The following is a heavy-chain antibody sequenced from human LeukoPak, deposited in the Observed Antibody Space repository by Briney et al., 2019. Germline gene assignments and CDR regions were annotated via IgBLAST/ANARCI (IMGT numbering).Heavy chain of an antibody. CDR1: GYTFTGYY. CDR2: VNPNGGGT. V-gene: IGHV1-2*02. CDR3: ARDSYSGSYYY. Sequence: ASVKLSCKASGYTFTGYYMHWVRQAPGQGLEWMGWVNPNGGGTNYAQQFQGRVTMTSDTSISTAYMELSSLRSDDTAVYYCARDSYSGSYYYWGPGTLVTVSS. J-gene: IGHJ4*02. D-gene: IGHD1-26*01.